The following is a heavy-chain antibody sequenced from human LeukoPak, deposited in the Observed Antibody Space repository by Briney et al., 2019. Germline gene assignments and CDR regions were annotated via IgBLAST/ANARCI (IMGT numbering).Heavy chain of an antibody. CDR1: GYSISSGYY. CDR2: IYHSGST. Sequence: SETLSLTCAVSGYSISSGYYWGWIRQPPGKGLEWIGSIYHSGSTYYNPSLKSQVTISVDTSKNQFSLKLSSVTAADTAVYYCASVSGGVVVPAANLGFYYYYGMDVWGKGTTVTVSS. CDR3: ASVSGGVVVPAANLGFYYYYGMDV. D-gene: IGHD2-2*01. V-gene: IGHV4-38-2*01. J-gene: IGHJ6*04.